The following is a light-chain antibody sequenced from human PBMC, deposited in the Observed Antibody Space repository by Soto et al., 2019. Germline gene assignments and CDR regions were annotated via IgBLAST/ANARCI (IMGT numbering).Light chain of an antibody. J-gene: IGLJ1*01. CDR1: RSDVGAYNY. CDR2: EVS. Sequence: QSALTQPASVSGSPGQTITISCTGTRSDVGAYNYVSWYQQHPGKAPQLMIYEVSNRPSGVSDRFSGSKSGNTASLTISGLQAEDEADYYCSSKRTTTSVVFGSGTKVTVL. V-gene: IGLV2-14*01. CDR3: SSKRTTTSVV.